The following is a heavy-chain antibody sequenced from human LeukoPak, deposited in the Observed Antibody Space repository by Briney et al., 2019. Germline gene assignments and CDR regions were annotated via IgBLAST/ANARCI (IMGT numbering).Heavy chain of an antibody. CDR1: GDSLSSETYY. J-gene: IGHJ4*02. CDR2: IYYSGST. CDR3: ARHVRFCSGGTCHGPDYFDY. Sequence: SETLSLTCTVSGDSLSSETYYWGWIRQPPGKGLEWIGSIYYSGSTYYKTSLKSRVTISVDTSKKQFSLRLSSVTAADTAVYYCARHVRFCSGGTCHGPDYFDYWGQGTLATVSS. D-gene: IGHD2-15*01. V-gene: IGHV4-39*01.